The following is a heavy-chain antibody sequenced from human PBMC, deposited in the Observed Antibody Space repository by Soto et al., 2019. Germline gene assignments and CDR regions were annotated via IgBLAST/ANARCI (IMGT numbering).Heavy chain of an antibody. D-gene: IGHD4-17*01. CDR2: IYYSGST. CDR3: ARAMTTVTTSGDAFDI. V-gene: IGHV4-30-4*01. Sequence: QVQLQESGPGLVKPSQTLSLTCTVSGGSISSGDYYWSWIRQPPGKGLEWIGYIYYSGSTYYNPSLKSRVTISXXTXKXXFSLKLSSVTAADTAVYYCARAMTTVTTSGDAFDIWGQGTMVTVSS. CDR1: GGSISSGDYY. J-gene: IGHJ3*02.